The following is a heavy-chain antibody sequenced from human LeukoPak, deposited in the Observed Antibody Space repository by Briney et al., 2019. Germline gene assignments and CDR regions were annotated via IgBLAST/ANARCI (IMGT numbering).Heavy chain of an antibody. J-gene: IGHJ4*02. CDR2: IIPIFGTA. V-gene: IGHV1-69*01. D-gene: IGHD3-22*01. CDR3: ARDPARYYYDISGFFDY. Sequence: SVKVSCKASGGTFSSYAISWVRQAPGQGLEWMGGIIPIFGTANYAQKFQGRVTITADESTSTAYMELSSLRSEDTAVYYSARDPARYYYDISGFFDYWGQGTLVTVSS. CDR1: GGTFSSYA.